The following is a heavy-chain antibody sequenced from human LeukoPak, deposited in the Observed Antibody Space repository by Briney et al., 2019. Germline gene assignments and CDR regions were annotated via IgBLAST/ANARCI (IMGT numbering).Heavy chain of an antibody. Sequence: GGSLRLSCAASGFTFSSYAMHWVRQAPGKGLEWVAVISYDGSNKYYADSVKGRFTISRDNSKNTLYLQMNSLRAEDTAVYYCAKDNNAAYDSSGYRVFDYWGQGTLVSVSS. CDR3: AKDNNAAYDSSGYRVFDY. CDR1: GFTFSSYA. J-gene: IGHJ4*02. V-gene: IGHV3-30*04. D-gene: IGHD3-22*01. CDR2: ISYDGSNK.